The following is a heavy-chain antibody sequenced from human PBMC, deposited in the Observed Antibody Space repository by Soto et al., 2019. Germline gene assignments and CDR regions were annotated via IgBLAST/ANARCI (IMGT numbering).Heavy chain of an antibody. J-gene: IGHJ5*02. D-gene: IGHD4-17*01. CDR1: GGSIISSNFY. CDR2: VEYGGST. CDR3: ARHVRGAVTMNWFDP. Sequence: SETLSLTCTVSGGSIISSNFYWGWIRQPPGKGLEWIGSVEYGGSTYDNPSLKSRVTLSADTSKNQFSLNLTSVTAADTAIYYCARHVRGAVTMNWFDPWGHGTLVTVSS. V-gene: IGHV4-39*01.